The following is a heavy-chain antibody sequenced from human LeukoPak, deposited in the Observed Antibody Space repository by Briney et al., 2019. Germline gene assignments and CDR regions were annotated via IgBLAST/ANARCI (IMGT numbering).Heavy chain of an antibody. CDR1: GCTFSSYW. CDR2: IKQDGSEK. J-gene: IGHJ4*02. CDR3: ARWGLWFGEFDY. V-gene: IGHV3-7*01. Sequence: GGSLRLSCAASGCTFSSYWMSWVRQAPGKGLEWVANIKQDGSEKYYVDSVKGRFTISRDNAKNSLYLQMHSLRAEDTAVYYCARWGLWFGEFDYWGQGTLVTVSS. D-gene: IGHD3-10*01.